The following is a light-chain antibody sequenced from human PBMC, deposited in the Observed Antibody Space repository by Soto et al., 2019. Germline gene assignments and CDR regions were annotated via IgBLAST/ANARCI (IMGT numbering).Light chain of an antibody. Sequence: EVVLTQSPGTLSLSLGESATLSCRASQSVSSNYLAWYQQKPGQAPRLLIYGVSTRATGIPDRFSGSGSGTDFSLTIRRLEPEDFALYYCQQYFTSPLTFGGGTKVEIK. CDR3: QQYFTSPLT. V-gene: IGKV3-20*01. CDR1: QSVSSNY. J-gene: IGKJ4*01. CDR2: GVS.